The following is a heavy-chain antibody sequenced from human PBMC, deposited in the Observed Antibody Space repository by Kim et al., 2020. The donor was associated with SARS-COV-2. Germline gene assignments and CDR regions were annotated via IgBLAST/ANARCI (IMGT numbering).Heavy chain of an antibody. CDR3: ARPTSTNCPCYYMDV. CDR2: INSDGSST. J-gene: IGHJ6*03. Sequence: GVSLRLSCAASGFTFSTYWMYWVRQAPGKGLVWVSRINSDGSSTNYADSVKGRFTISRDNAKNTLYLQMNSLRAEDTAVYYCARPTSTNCPCYYMDVWGKGTTVTVSS. CDR1: GFTFSTYW. V-gene: IGHV3-74*01. D-gene: IGHD2-2*01.